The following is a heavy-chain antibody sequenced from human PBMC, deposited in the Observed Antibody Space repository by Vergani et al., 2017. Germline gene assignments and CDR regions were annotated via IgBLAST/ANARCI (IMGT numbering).Heavy chain of an antibody. Sequence: QVKLQESGPGLVKPSETLSLTCTVSGASVNSYYWSWIRQPPGKGLEWMGYVSFRGDTLYDPSVKGRMTISLNTSSNQFSLYLTSVTAADTAVYYCARGFLRITMVRGAPGGWFDPWGQGTLVTVSS. CDR2: VSFRGDT. D-gene: IGHD3-10*01. CDR3: ARGFLRITMVRGAPGGWFDP. V-gene: IGHV4-59*02. CDR1: GASVNSYY. J-gene: IGHJ5*02.